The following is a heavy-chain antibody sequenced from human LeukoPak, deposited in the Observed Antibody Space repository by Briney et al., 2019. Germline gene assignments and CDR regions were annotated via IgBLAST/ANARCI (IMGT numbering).Heavy chain of an antibody. J-gene: IGHJ5*02. CDR1: GGSISSSSYY. D-gene: IGHD2-2*01. V-gene: IGHV4-39*01. CDR2: IYYSGST. Sequence: TSETLSLTCTVSGGSISSSSYYWGWIRQPPGKWLEWTGSIYYSGSTYYNPSLKSRVTISVDTSKNQFSLKLSSVTAADTAVYYCARHRSKYQLLLVWFDPWGQGTLVTVSS. CDR3: ARHRSKYQLLLVWFDP.